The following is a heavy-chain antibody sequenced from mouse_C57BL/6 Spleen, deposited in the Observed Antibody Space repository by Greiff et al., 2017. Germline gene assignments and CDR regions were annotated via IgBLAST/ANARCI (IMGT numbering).Heavy chain of an antibody. J-gene: IGHJ4*01. Sequence: VQLQQSGAELVRPGSSVKLSCKASGYTFTSYWMHWVKQRPIQGLEWIGNIDPSDSETHYNQKFKDKATLTVDKSSSTAYMQLSSLTSEDSAVYYCARSAYYSNLYAMDYWGQGTSVTVSS. V-gene: IGHV1-52*01. D-gene: IGHD2-5*01. CDR2: IDPSDSET. CDR3: ARSAYYSNLYAMDY. CDR1: GYTFTSYW.